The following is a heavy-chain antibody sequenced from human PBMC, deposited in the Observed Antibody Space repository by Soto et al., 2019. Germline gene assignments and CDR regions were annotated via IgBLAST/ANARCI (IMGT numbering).Heavy chain of an antibody. V-gene: IGHV4-39*01. CDR2: IYYSGST. CDR3: ARPGYSSGWFQTEKDAMDV. J-gene: IGHJ6*01. D-gene: IGHD6-19*01. CDR1: SASITSSSYF. Sequence: SETLSVTCTVTSASITSSSYFWASTRKPPGKGLEWIGSIYYSGSTYYNPSLKSRVTISVDTSKNQFSLKLSSVTAADTAVYYCARPGYSSGWFQTEKDAMDVWGQGTTVT.